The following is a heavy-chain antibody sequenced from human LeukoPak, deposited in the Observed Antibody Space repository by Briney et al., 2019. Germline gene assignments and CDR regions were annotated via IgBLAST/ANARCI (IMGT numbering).Heavy chain of an antibody. D-gene: IGHD5-12*01. Sequence: GESPGLSCVASGFTFRIYRMDWVRQAPGKGLEWVSSITSEGHSTYYRDSVKGRFTISRDNAKNSLYLQMNSLRADDTAVYYCARYEYSGYDFWGQGTLVTVSS. CDR3: ARYEYSGYDF. CDR2: ITSEGHST. J-gene: IGHJ4*02. CDR1: GFTFRIYR. V-gene: IGHV3-21*01.